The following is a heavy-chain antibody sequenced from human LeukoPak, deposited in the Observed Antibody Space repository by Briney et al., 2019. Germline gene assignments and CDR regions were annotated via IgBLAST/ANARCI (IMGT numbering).Heavy chain of an antibody. CDR2: ISYDGSNK. Sequence: GGSLRLSCAASGFTFSSYGMHWVRRAPGKGLEWVAVISYDGSNKYYADSVKGRFTISRDNSKNTLYLQMNSLRAEDTAVYYCAKGAAAGTGYYYYGMDVWGQGTTVTVSS. J-gene: IGHJ6*02. CDR1: GFTFSSYG. CDR3: AKGAAAGTGYYYYGMDV. V-gene: IGHV3-30*18. D-gene: IGHD6-13*01.